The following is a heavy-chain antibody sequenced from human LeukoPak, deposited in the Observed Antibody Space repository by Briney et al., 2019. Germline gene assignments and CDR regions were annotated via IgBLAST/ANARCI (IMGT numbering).Heavy chain of an antibody. J-gene: IGHJ6*03. Sequence: PSETLSLTCAVYGGSFSGYYWSWIRQPPGKGLEWIGEINHSGSTNYNPSLKSRVTISVDTSKNQFSLKLSSVTAAHTAVYYCARGRNYYDSSGYYTSYYMDVWGKGTTVTVSS. D-gene: IGHD3-22*01. CDR1: GGSFSGYY. CDR3: ARGRNYYDSSGYYTSYYMDV. CDR2: INHSGST. V-gene: IGHV4-34*01.